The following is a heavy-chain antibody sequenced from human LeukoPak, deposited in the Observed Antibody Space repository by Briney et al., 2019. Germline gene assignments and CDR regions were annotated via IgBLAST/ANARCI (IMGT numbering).Heavy chain of an antibody. J-gene: IGHJ4*02. CDR2: INYSGTT. CDR1: GGSISSSSYS. V-gene: IGHV4-39*01. Sequence: SETLSLTCTVSGGSISSSSYSWGWLRQPPGKGLEGIGSINYSGTTYYSPSLKSRVTISVDTSKNQVSLRLSSVTAADTAVYYCARHVAATPPNYWGQGTLVTVSS. CDR3: ARHVAATPPNY. D-gene: IGHD2-2*01.